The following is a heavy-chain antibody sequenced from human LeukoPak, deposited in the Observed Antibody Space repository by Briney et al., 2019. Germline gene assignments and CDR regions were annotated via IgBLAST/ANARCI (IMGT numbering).Heavy chain of an antibody. CDR2: INTRTDGATT. CDR3: TTEFWYYFNN. Sequence: PGGSLRLSCAGSGFAFSSTWLNWVRQAPGQGLEWVGRINTRTDGATTTYAAPVKGRFTISRDDSKSTLYLEMNSLKTEDTAVYYCTTEFWYYFNNWGQGTLVTVSS. J-gene: IGHJ4*02. D-gene: IGHD3-3*01. CDR1: GFAFSSTW. V-gene: IGHV3-15*01.